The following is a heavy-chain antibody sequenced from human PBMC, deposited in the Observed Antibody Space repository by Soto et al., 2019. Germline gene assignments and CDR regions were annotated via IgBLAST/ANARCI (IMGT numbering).Heavy chain of an antibody. D-gene: IGHD3-22*01. CDR2: NIPVFQTA. V-gene: IGHV1-69*01. CDR3: ARGGSGYTWFNEF. CDR1: GGLFSSYP. J-gene: IGHJ4*02. Sequence: QEQLVQSGAEVKKPGSSVKVSCKASGGLFSSYPIRWVRQVPGQGLEWMGGNIPVFQTAYYTQRFPGRVTITADESTNTAYMELSSLRSEDTAIYYCARGGSGYTWFNEFWGQGTLVTVSS.